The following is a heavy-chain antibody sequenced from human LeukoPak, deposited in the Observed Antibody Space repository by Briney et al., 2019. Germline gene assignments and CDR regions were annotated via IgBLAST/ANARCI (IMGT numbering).Heavy chain of an antibody. CDR3: ARDSGGSYGGRDWYFDL. CDR1: GFTFSSYA. CDR2: ISYDGSNK. J-gene: IGHJ2*01. D-gene: IGHD1-26*01. V-gene: IGHV3-30-3*01. Sequence: GGSLRLSCAASGFTFSSYAMHWVRQAPGKGLEWVAVISYDGSNKYYADSVKGRFTISRDNSKNTLYLQMNSLRAEDTAVYYCARDSGGSYGGRDWYFDLWGRGTLVTVSS.